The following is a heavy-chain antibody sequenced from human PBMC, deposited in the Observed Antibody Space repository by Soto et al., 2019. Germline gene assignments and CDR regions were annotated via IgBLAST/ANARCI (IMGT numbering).Heavy chain of an antibody. CDR3: ARRCGVYFDY. V-gene: IGHV4-59*08. CDR2: IYYSGST. Sequence: PSETLSLTCAVSGGSISSYYWSWIRQPPGKGLEWIGYIYYSGSTNYNPSLKSRVTISVDTSKNQFSLKLSSVTAADTAVYYCARRCGVYFDYWGQGTLVTVSS. J-gene: IGHJ4*02. D-gene: IGHD2-8*01. CDR1: GGSISSYY.